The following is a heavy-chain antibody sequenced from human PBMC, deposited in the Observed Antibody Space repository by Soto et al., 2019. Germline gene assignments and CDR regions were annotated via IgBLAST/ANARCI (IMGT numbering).Heavy chain of an antibody. V-gene: IGHV1-45*02. J-gene: IGHJ6*02. CDR1: GYTFTYRY. CDR2: ITPFNGNT. CDR3: AEGGGYYYGMDV. D-gene: IGHD3-16*01. Sequence: ASVKVSCKASGYTFTYRYLHWVREAPGQALEWMGWITPFNGNTNYAQEFQDRVTITRDRSMSTAYMELSSLRSEDTAMYYCAEGGGYYYGMDVWGQGTTVTVSS.